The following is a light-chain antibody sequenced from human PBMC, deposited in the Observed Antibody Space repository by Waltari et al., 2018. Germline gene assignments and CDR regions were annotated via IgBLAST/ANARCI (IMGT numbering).Light chain of an antibody. CDR2: GHN. V-gene: IGLV1-44*01. CDR3: AAWDDNLNGPRWV. Sequence: QSVPTQPPSASVTPGQTVTISCSGNSSTIALNSFNWFQHLPETAPKLLIYGHNPRASGVPDRISASKSGVSASLTIRGLRSEDEANYYCAAWDDNLNGPRWVFGGGTKLTVL. J-gene: IGLJ3*02. CDR1: SSTIALNS.